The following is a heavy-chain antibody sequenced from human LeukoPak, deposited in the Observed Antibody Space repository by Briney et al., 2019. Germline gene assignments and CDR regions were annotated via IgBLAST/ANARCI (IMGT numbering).Heavy chain of an antibody. CDR3: ARDKLGRGVITATIDY. J-gene: IGHJ4*02. D-gene: IGHD3-10*01. V-gene: IGHV3-33*01. CDR2: IWYDGSNK. CDR1: GFTFSNYG. Sequence: GRSLRLSCAASGFTFSNYGMHWVRQAPGKGLEWVAVIWYDGSNKYYADSVKGRFTISRDNSKNTLYLQMNSLRAEDTAVYYCARDKLGRGVITATIDYWGQGTLVTVSS.